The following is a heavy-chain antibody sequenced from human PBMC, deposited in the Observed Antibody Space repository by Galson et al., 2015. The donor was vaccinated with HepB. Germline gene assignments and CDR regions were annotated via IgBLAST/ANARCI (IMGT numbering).Heavy chain of an antibody. CDR1: GFSFSSYS. CDR3: ASRSGGGSGYDFGLY. J-gene: IGHJ4*02. Sequence: SLRLSCAASGFSFSSYSMNWVRQAPGKGLEWVSSISSTSKYIYYADSVKGRFTISRDNAKNSLFLQMNSLRAEDTAVYYCASRSGGGSGYDFGLYWGQGTLGTVSS. V-gene: IGHV3-21*01. CDR2: ISSTSKYI. D-gene: IGHD5-12*01.